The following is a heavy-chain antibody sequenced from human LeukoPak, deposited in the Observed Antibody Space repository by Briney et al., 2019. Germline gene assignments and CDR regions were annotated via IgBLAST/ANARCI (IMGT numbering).Heavy chain of an antibody. V-gene: IGHV3-23*01. CDR3: AKRPRDTSGYYLGAFDI. Sequence: PGGSLRLSCAASGFTFSNYAMTWVRQAPGKGPEWVSGISASGGTTYYADSVKGRFTISRDNSKNTMYLQMNSLRAEDTAVYYCAKRPRDTSGYYLGAFDIWGQGTMVTVSS. J-gene: IGHJ3*02. CDR1: GFTFSNYA. CDR2: ISASGGTT. D-gene: IGHD3-22*01.